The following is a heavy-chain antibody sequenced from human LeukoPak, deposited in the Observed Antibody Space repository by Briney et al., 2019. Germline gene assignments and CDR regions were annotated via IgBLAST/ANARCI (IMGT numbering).Heavy chain of an antibody. Sequence: GRSLRLFCAASGFTFDDYAMHWVRQAPGKGLEWVSGISWNSGSIGYADSVKGRFTISRDNAKSTLYLQMNNLRADDMALYYCTRASGYSSGAVDYWGQGTLVTVSS. CDR3: TRASGYSSGAVDY. D-gene: IGHD5-18*01. CDR2: ISWNSGSI. CDR1: GFTFDDYA. V-gene: IGHV3-9*03. J-gene: IGHJ4*02.